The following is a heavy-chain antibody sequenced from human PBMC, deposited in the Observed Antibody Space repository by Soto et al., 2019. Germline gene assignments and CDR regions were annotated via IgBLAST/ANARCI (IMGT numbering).Heavy chain of an antibody. CDR1: GFTFSNYA. Sequence: GGSLRLSCAASGFTFSNYAMHWVRQAPGKGLEWVAVISYDGSNKYYADSVKGRFTISRDNSKNTLYLQMNSLRAEDTAVYYCASTFWSGPYYYYGTDVWGQGTTVTVSS. CDR3: ASTFWSGPYYYYGTDV. CDR2: ISYDGSNK. V-gene: IGHV3-30*04. D-gene: IGHD3-3*01. J-gene: IGHJ6*01.